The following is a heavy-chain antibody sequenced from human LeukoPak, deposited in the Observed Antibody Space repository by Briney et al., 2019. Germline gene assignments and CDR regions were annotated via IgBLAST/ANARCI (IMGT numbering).Heavy chain of an antibody. CDR3: ARELGAGYSYGYYYGMDV. CDR1: GITFSSYS. J-gene: IGHJ6*02. V-gene: IGHV3-21*01. Sequence: GGSLRLSCAASGITFSSYSMNWVRQAPGKGLEWVSSISSSSSYIYYADSVKGRFTISRDNAKNSLYLQMNSLRAEDTAVYYCARELGAGYSYGYYYGMDVWGQGTTVTVSS. D-gene: IGHD5-18*01. CDR2: ISSSSSYI.